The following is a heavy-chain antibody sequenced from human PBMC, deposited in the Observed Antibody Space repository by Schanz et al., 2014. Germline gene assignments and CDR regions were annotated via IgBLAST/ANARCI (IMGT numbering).Heavy chain of an antibody. D-gene: IGHD3-10*01. J-gene: IGHJ1*01. V-gene: IGHV3-48*01. Sequence: EGQLAESGGGLVQPGGSLRLSCAASGFTISSYSMNWVRQAPGKGLEWVSYIATSSSTRHYADSVKGRVTISRDNAKNSVSLQMRRLRVEDTAVYYCASGVHVSSLQKGLQFWGRGTLVIVSS. CDR1: GFTISSYS. CDR2: IATSSSTR. CDR3: ASGVHVSSLQKGLQF.